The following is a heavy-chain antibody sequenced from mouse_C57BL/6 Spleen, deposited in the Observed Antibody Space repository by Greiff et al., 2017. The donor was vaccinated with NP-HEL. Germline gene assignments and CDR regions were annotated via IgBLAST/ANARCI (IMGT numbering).Heavy chain of an antibody. CDR1: GFTFSSYA. D-gene: IGHD2-4*01. V-gene: IGHV5-4*03. CDR2: IRDGGSYT. J-gene: IGHJ3*01. Sequence: EVKLMESGGGLVKPGGSLKLSCAASGFTFSSYAMSWVRQTPEKRLEWVATIRDGGSYTYYPDNVKGRFTIYRDNAKNNLYLQMSHLKSEDTAMYYCARADDYGAWFAYWGQGTLVTVSA. CDR3: ARADDYGAWFAY.